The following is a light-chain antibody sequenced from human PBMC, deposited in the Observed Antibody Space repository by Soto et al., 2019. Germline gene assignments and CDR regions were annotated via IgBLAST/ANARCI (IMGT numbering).Light chain of an antibody. CDR1: QSISSY. J-gene: IGKJ4*01. Sequence: DIHMTQSPASLSAAVGDRVTTTSRASQSISSYLNWYQQKPGKAPKLLIYAASSLQSGVPSRFSGSGSGTDFTLTISSLQPEDFATYYCQQSYSTPLTFGGGTKVDIK. CDR2: AAS. CDR3: QQSYSTPLT. V-gene: IGKV1-39*01.